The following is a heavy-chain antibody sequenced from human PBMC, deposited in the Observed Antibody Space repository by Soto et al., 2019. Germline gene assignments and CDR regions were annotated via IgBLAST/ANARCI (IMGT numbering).Heavy chain of an antibody. CDR3: AVCSALTHYHFDS. V-gene: IGHV4-59*13. CDR1: VASFSGSY. Sequence: SETLSLTCTVSVASFSGSYWSWIRQPPGKGLEWIGYAYYSGTTVYNPSLKSRVSISVDTSKKHVSLRLNSVTAADTAVYYCAVCSALTHYHFDSRGQGTLGTVSS. D-gene: IGHD6-19*01. CDR2: AYYSGTT. J-gene: IGHJ4*01.